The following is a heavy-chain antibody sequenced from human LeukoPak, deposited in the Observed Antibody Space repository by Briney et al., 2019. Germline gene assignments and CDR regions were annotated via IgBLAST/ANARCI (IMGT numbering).Heavy chain of an antibody. CDR3: AKVPHRFLTGNFDY. CDR2: ISGSGGST. D-gene: IGHD7-27*01. CDR1: GFTFSSYA. J-gene: IGHJ4*02. V-gene: IGHV3-23*01. Sequence: GGSLRLSCAASGFTFSSYAMSWVRQAPGKGLEWASAISGSGGSTYYADSVKGRFTISRDNSKNTLYLQMNSLRAEDTAVYYCAKVPHRFLTGNFDYWGQGTLVTVSS.